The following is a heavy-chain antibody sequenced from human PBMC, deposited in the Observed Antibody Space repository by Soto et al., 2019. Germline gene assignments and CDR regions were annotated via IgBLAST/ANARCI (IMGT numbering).Heavy chain of an antibody. CDR1: GLTFSRFA. Sequence: GGSLRLSCAASGLTFSRFAMSWVRQAPGKGLEWVATIHGSGAITNYADSVRGRLTISRDNSKDTMYLQLNTLRVEDTAVYYCAKDKGPGSYTNWCFDVWGRGTLVTVSS. V-gene: IGHV3-23*01. D-gene: IGHD3-10*01. CDR2: IHGSGAIT. J-gene: IGHJ2*01. CDR3: AKDKGPGSYTNWCFDV.